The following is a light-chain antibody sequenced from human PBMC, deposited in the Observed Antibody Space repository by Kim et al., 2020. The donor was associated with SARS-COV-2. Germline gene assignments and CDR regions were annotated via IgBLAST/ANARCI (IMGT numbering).Light chain of an antibody. CDR1: SSAIGTNP. J-gene: IGLJ3*02. CDR3: ASWINRLNSPV. V-gene: IGLV1-44*01. CDR2: SND. Sequence: GQRVTISCSGSSSAIGTNPVNWYQQVPGMAPRLLIYSNDQRPSGVPDRFSGSKSGTSASLASSGLQSEDEGDYYCASWINRLNSPVFGGGTQLTVL.